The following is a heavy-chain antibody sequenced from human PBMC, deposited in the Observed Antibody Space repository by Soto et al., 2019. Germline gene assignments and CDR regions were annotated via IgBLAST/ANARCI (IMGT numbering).Heavy chain of an antibody. CDR1: AYTFTGFG. CDR2: ISGYDGNT. J-gene: IGHJ6*02. CDR3: ARDGGLGATGEYYYGMDV. V-gene: IGHV1-18*01. D-gene: IGHD1-26*01. Sequence: ASVKVSCKASAYTFTGFGISWVRQAPGQGLEWMGWISGYDGNTVYAQKLQGRVTMTTDTSTSTAYMELRSLRSDDTAVYYCARDGGLGATGEYYYGMDVWGQGTTVTVSS.